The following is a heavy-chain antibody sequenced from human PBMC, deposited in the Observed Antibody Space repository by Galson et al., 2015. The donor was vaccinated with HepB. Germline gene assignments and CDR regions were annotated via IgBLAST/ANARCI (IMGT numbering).Heavy chain of an antibody. Sequence: SLRLSCAASGFTSSSYSMNWVRQAPGKGLEWVSSISSSSSYIYYADSVKGRFTISRDNAKNSLYLQMNSLRAEDTAVYYCARDPSNIVVVPAADYWGQGTLVTVSS. D-gene: IGHD2-2*01. V-gene: IGHV3-21*01. CDR2: ISSSSSYI. J-gene: IGHJ4*02. CDR1: GFTSSSYS. CDR3: ARDPSNIVVVPAADY.